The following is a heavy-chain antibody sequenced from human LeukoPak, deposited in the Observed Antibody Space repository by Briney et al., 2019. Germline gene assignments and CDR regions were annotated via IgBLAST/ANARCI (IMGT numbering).Heavy chain of an antibody. Sequence: SETLPLTCTVSGGSISSYYWSWIRQPAGKGLEWIGRIYTSGSTNYNPSLKSRVTMSVDTSKNQFSLKLSSVTAADTAVYYCARARGLTGYRGYYYMDVWGKGTTVALSS. CDR2: IYTSGST. CDR1: GGSISSYY. J-gene: IGHJ6*03. CDR3: ARARGLTGYRGYYYMDV. D-gene: IGHD3-9*01. V-gene: IGHV4-4*07.